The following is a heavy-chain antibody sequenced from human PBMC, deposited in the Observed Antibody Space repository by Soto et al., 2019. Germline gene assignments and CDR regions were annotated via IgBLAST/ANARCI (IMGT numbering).Heavy chain of an antibody. V-gene: IGHV3-74*03. CDR3: ARDGSMVRERLFDP. CDR2: INNDGIDT. D-gene: IGHD3-10*01. CDR1: GFTFIGYW. Sequence: EVQLVESGGGVVQPGGSLRLSCAASGFTFIGYWMHWVRQGPGKGLVWVARINNDGIDTTYADSVKGRFTISRDNTKNMVYLEMNSLRADDTAVYYCARDGSMVRERLFDPWGQGTLVTVSS. J-gene: IGHJ5*02.